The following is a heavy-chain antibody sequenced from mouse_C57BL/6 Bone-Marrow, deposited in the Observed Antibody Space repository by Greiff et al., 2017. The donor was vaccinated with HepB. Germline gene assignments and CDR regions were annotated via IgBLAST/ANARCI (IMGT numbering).Heavy chain of an antibody. V-gene: IGHV2-2*01. CDR3: ARRGGSSLAWFAY. J-gene: IGHJ3*01. CDR1: GFSLTSYG. Sequence: VKVEESGPGLVQPSQSLSITCTVSGFSLTSYGVHWVRQSPGKGLEWLGVIWSGGSTDYNAAFISRLSISKDNSKSQVFFKMNSLQADDTAIYYCARRGGSSLAWFAYWGQGTLVTVSA. D-gene: IGHD1-1*01. CDR2: IWSGGST.